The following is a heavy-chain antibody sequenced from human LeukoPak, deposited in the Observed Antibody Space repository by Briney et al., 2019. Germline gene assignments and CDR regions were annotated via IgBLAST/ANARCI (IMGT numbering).Heavy chain of an antibody. V-gene: IGHV3-21*01. CDR2: ISSSSSYI. J-gene: IGHJ4*02. D-gene: IGHD6-13*01. CDR1: GFTFSSYS. CDR3: ARDTGYSSSWYIFDY. Sequence: PGGSLRLSCAASGFTFSSYSMNWVRQAPGKGLEWVSSISSSSSYIYYADSVEGRFTISRDNAKNSLYLQMNSLRAEDTAVYYCARDTGYSSSWYIFDYWGQGTLVTVSS.